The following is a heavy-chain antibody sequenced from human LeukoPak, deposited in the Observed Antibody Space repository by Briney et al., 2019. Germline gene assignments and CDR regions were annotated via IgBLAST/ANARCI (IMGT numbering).Heavy chain of an antibody. V-gene: IGHV4-59*01. Sequence: PSETLSLTCTVSGGSISSSYWSWIRQPPGKGLEWFGDIYYTGTTNYNPYLKSRVTISVDTSKIQSSLNLNSVTSADTAVYYCARALYGSGVFDSWGQGTLVTVSS. CDR2: IYYTGTT. CDR1: GGSISSSY. CDR3: ARALYGSGVFDS. J-gene: IGHJ4*02. D-gene: IGHD3-10*01.